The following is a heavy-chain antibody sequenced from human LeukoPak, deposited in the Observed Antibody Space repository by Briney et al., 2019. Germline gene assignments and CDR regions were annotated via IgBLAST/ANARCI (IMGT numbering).Heavy chain of an antibody. D-gene: IGHD3-3*01. J-gene: IGHJ4*02. CDR1: GFSFSSYA. V-gene: IGHV3-30*18. Sequence: GGSLRLSCAASGFSFSSYAMHWVRQAPGKGLEWVAVISHDGSNTYYVDSVKGRFTISRDNFKKTLHLQMNSLRAEDTAVYYCAKDLRNPYYDFWSGYGSDYWGQGTLVTVSS. CDR2: ISHDGSNT. CDR3: AKDLRNPYYDFWSGYGSDY.